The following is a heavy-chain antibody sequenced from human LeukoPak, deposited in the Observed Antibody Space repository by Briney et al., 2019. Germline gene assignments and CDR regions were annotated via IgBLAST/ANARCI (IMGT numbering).Heavy chain of an antibody. CDR1: GFTVSSNY. Sequence: GGSLRLSCAASGFTVSSNYMSWVRQAPGKGLEWVSVIYSGGSTYYADSVKGRFTISRDNSKNTLYLQMNSLRAEDTAVYYCARDGAWYSSSWTTGFYYYYMDVWGKGTTVTVSS. D-gene: IGHD6-13*01. CDR3: ARDGAWYSSSWTTGFYYYYMDV. CDR2: IYSGGST. V-gene: IGHV3-53*01. J-gene: IGHJ6*03.